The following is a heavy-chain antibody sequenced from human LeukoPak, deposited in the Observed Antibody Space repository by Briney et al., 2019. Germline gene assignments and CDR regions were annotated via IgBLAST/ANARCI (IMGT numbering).Heavy chain of an antibody. J-gene: IGHJ4*02. CDR1: GGSISSYY. V-gene: IGHV4-59*12. CDR3: ARGSFWYYGSGSYHGFDY. CDR2: IYYSGST. Sequence: SETLSLTCTVPGGSISSYYWSWIRQPPGKGLEWIGYIYYSGSTNYNPSLKSRVTISVDTSKNHFSLKLSSVTAADTAVYYCARGSFWYYGSGSYHGFDYWGQGTLVTVSS. D-gene: IGHD3-10*01.